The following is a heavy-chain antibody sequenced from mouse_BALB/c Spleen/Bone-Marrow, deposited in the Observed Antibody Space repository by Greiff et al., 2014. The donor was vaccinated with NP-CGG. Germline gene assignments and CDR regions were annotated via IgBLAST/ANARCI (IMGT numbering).Heavy chain of an antibody. CDR1: GFTFTDYY. CDR2: IRNKANGYTT. CDR3: ARDMGRYGGYWYFDV. D-gene: IGHD2-14*01. J-gene: IGHJ1*01. Sequence: EVQLVESGGGLVQPGGSLRLSCATSGFTFTDYYMSWVRQPPGKALEWLGFIRNKANGYTTDYSASVKGRFTISRGNSQSILCLQMNTLRAEDSATYYCARDMGRYGGYWYFDVWGAGTTVTVSS. V-gene: IGHV7-3*02.